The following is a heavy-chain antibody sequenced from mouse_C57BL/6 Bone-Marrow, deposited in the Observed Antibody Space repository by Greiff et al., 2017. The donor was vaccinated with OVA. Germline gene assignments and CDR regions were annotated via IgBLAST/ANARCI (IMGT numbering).Heavy chain of an antibody. J-gene: IGHJ1*03. Sequence: VQLQQSGPELVKPGASVKISCKASGYAFSSSWMNWVKQRPGKGLEWIGRIYPGDGDTNYNGKFKGKATLTADKSSSTAYMQLSSLTSEDSAVYFCARSMDYYGSSSRGYFDVWGTGTTVTVSS. CDR2: IYPGDGDT. D-gene: IGHD1-1*01. CDR1: GYAFSSSW. CDR3: ARSMDYYGSSSRGYFDV. V-gene: IGHV1-82*01.